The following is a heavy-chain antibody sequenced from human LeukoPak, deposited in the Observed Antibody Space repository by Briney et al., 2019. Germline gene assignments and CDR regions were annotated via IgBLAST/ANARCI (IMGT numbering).Heavy chain of an antibody. CDR2: ISGSGGST. J-gene: IGHJ4*02. V-gene: IGHV3-23*01. D-gene: IGHD3-22*01. Sequence: GGSLRLSCAASGFTFTSYAMSWVRQAPGKGLEWVSAISGSGGSTYYADSVKGRFTISRDNSKNTLYLQMNSLRADDTAVYFCAKDRPNYYESNGDYYRRDGDYWGQGTLVTVSS. CDR3: AKDRPNYYESNGDYYRRDGDY. CDR1: GFTFTSYA.